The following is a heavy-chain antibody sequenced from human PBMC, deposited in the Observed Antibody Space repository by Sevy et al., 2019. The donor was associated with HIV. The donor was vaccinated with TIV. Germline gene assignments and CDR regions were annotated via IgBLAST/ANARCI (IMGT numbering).Heavy chain of an antibody. D-gene: IGHD3-16*01. CDR1: GFTFSIIY. CDR3: TTVGCPHWGSEAFDI. V-gene: IGHV3-15*01. J-gene: IGHJ3*02. CDR2: MKSKIDGGTT. Sequence: GGSLRLSCAASGFTFSIIYMNWVRQSPGKGLEWVGRMKSKIDGGTTDYAAPVKDRFPMSRDDSKNTLYLQMNSLKADDTAVDYCTTVGCPHWGSEAFDIWGQGTMVTVSS.